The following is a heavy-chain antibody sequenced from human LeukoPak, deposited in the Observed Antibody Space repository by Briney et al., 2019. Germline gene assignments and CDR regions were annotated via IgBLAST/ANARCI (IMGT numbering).Heavy chain of an antibody. CDR1: GFAVSSNY. D-gene: IGHD3-22*01. CDR3: ARLLYYYDSSIYQRYFDY. CDR2: IYSGGNT. V-gene: IGHV3-53*01. Sequence: GGSLRLSCAASGFAVSSNYMNWVRQAPGKGLEWVSIIYSGGNTHYADSVKGRFTISRDNSQNTLYLQMNSLRPEDTAVYYCARLLYYYDSSIYQRYFDYWGQGTLVTVSS. J-gene: IGHJ4*02.